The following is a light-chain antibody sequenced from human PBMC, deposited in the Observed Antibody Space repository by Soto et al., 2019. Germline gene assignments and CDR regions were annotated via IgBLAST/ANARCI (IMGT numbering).Light chain of an antibody. V-gene: IGKV1-5*03. Sequence: DIQMTQSPSTLSVSVVDRVTVTFRASQTISSWLAWYQQKPGKAPKLLIYKASTLKSGVPSRFSGSGSGTEFTLTISSLQPDDFATYYCQQYNSYSPTFGQGTKVDIK. J-gene: IGKJ1*01. CDR2: KAS. CDR3: QQYNSYSPT. CDR1: QTISSW.